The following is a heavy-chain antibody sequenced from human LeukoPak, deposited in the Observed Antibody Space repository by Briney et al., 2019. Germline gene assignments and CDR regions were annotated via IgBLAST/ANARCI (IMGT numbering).Heavy chain of an antibody. V-gene: IGHV3-30*04. D-gene: IGHD3-10*01. CDR1: GFTFRHYA. J-gene: IGHJ4*02. Sequence: GGSLRLSCAASGFTFRHYAVHWVRQAPGRGLEWVAVLSFDGAHEYYAESVKGRFTISRDNSNNTLFLQMDSLRIEDTALYYCVRARAGGLDYWGQGTLVTVSS. CDR3: VRARAGGLDY. CDR2: LSFDGAHE.